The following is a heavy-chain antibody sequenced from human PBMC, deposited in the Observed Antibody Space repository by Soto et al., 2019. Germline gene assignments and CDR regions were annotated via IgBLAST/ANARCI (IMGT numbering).Heavy chain of an antibody. CDR2: ISGSGGST. CDR3: ANGGQSESYWGGIFDY. V-gene: IGHV3-23*01. D-gene: IGHD1-26*01. CDR1: GFTFSSYA. Sequence: GGSLRLSCAASGFTFSSYAMSWVRQAPGKGLEWVSAISGSGGSTYYADSVKGRLTISRDNSKNTLYLQMNSLRAEDTAVYYCANGGQSESYWGGIFDYWGQGTLVPV. J-gene: IGHJ4*02.